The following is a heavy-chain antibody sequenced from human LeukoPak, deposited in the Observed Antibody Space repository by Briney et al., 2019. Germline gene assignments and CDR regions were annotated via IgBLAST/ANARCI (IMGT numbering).Heavy chain of an antibody. Sequence: PGGSLRLSSAAPGFTFSSYSMDWVRQAPGKGLEWISSISSSSSYIYYADSVKGRFTISRDNAKNSLYLQMNSLRAEDTAVYYCAKDEEDYGAYYYGMDVWGQGTTVTVSS. V-gene: IGHV3-21*01. J-gene: IGHJ6*02. CDR3: AKDEEDYGAYYYGMDV. D-gene: IGHD4-17*01. CDR2: ISSSSSYI. CDR1: GFTFSSYS.